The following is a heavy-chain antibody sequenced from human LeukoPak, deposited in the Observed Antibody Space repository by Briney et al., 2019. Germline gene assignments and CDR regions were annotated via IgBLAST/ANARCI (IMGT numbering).Heavy chain of an antibody. CDR2: TIPILGIA. V-gene: IGHV1-69*04. CDR1: GGTXSSYA. CDR3: ARDWRDGYNHILDY. D-gene: IGHD5-24*01. J-gene: IGHJ4*02. Sequence: ASVKVSCKASGGTXSSYAISGVRQAPGQGLEWMGRTIPILGIANYAQKFQGRVTITADKSTSTAYMELSSLRSEDTAVYYCARDWRDGYNHILDYWGQGTLVTVSS.